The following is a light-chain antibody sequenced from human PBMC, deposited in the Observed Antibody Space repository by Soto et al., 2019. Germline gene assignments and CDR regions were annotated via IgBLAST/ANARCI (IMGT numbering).Light chain of an antibody. J-gene: IGLJ1*01. Sequence: QSALTQPASVSGSRGQSITISCTGTNSDIGNYNYVSWYQQHPGKAPKLMIYEVSDRPSGVSNRFSGSKSGNTASLTISGLQAEDEADYFCSSYTSSSSRMVFGIGTKLTVL. CDR2: EVS. CDR3: SSYTSSSSRMV. CDR1: NSDIGNYNY. V-gene: IGLV2-14*01.